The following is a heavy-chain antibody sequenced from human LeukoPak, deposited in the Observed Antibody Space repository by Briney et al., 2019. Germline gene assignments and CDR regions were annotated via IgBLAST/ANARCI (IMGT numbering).Heavy chain of an antibody. D-gene: IGHD6-13*01. V-gene: IGHV3-21*01. Sequence: GGSLRLSCAASGFTFSSYSMNLVRQAPGKGLEWVSSSSSSSSYIYYADSVKGRFTISRDNAKNSLYLQMNSLRAEDTAVYYCARDLIAAAVDIWGQGTMVTVSS. CDR3: ARDLIAAAVDI. J-gene: IGHJ3*02. CDR2: SSSSSSYI. CDR1: GFTFSSYS.